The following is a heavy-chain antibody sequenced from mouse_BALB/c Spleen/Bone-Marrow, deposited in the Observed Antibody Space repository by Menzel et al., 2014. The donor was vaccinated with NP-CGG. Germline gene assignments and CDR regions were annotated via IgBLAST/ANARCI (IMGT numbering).Heavy chain of an antibody. CDR1: GYSFTGYF. D-gene: IGHD2-14*01. V-gene: IGHV1-20*02. CDR3: ARCNYRYDRDFDY. CDR2: INPYNGDT. Sequence: IQLQQSGPELVKPGASVKISCKASGYSFTGYFMNWVMQSHGKSLEWIGRINPYNGDTFYNQKFKGKATLTVDKSSSTAHMELRSLASEDSAVYYCARCNYRYDRDFDYWGQGTTLTVSS. J-gene: IGHJ2*01.